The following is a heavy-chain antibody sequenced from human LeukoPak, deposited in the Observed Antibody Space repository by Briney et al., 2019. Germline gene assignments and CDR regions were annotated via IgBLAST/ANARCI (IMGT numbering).Heavy chain of an antibody. CDR3: ARPRGCGSARCNNFDY. Sequence: ASVRVSCKASGHTFTGYYMHWVRQAPGQGLEWMGIINPSGGSTSYAQKFQGRVTMTRDMSTSTVYMELSSLRSEDTAVYYCARPRGCGSARCNNFDYWGQGTLVTVSS. CDR1: GHTFTGYY. V-gene: IGHV1-46*01. D-gene: IGHD2-2*01. J-gene: IGHJ4*02. CDR2: INPSGGST.